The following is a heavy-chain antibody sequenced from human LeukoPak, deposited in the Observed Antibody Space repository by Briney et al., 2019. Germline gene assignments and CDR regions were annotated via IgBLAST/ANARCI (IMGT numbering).Heavy chain of an antibody. CDR2: IYYSGST. V-gene: IGHV4-59*01. CDR3: ARAVAVFGTYYYMDV. CDR1: GGSISSYY. Sequence: PSEALSLTCTVSGGSISSYYWSWTRQPPGKGLEWIGYIYYSGSTNYNPSLKSRVTISVDTSKNQFSLKLSSVTAADTAVYYCARAVAVFGTYYYMDVWGKGTTVTVSS. J-gene: IGHJ6*03. D-gene: IGHD6-19*01.